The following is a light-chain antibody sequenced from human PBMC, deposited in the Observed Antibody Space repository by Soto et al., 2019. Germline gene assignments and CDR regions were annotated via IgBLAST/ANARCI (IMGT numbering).Light chain of an antibody. V-gene: IGLV2-14*01. CDR3: SSYTSSSTPSYV. CDR1: RSDVGGYNY. J-gene: IGLJ1*01. Sequence: QSVLTQPASVSGSPGQSITISCTGTRSDVGGYNYVSWYQQHPDKAPKLLIYDVSNRPSGVSNRFSGSKSGNTASLTISGLQAEDEAEYYCSSYTSSSTPSYVFGTVTKLTVL. CDR2: DVS.